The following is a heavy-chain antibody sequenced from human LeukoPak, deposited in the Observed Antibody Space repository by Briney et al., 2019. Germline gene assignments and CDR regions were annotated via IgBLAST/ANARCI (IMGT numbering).Heavy chain of an antibody. CDR1: GFTFSRYT. J-gene: IGHJ4*02. CDR3: TRGTGSYDY. CDR2: ITSSSTYI. Sequence: AGGSLRLSCAASGFTFSRYTVNWARQAPGKGLEWVSSITSSSTYIYYADSVKGRFTISRDNAKNSLYLHMNSLRAEDTAVYYCTRGTGSYDYWGQGTRVTVSS. D-gene: IGHD1-26*01. V-gene: IGHV3-21*01.